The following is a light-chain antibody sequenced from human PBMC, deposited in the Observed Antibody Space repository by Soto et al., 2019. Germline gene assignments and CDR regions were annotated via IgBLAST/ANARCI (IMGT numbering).Light chain of an antibody. CDR1: QSISNY. CDR3: EQSYSFLP. J-gene: IGKJ5*01. CDR2: AAS. V-gene: IGKV1-39*01. Sequence: DIQINQSLSSLSASVGYRVTITGRASQSISNYLNWYQQKPGKAPKILIYAASSFQSGVPSRFSGSGSGTDFTLTISRLQPEDFATYYREQSYSFLPFGHVRRLEIK.